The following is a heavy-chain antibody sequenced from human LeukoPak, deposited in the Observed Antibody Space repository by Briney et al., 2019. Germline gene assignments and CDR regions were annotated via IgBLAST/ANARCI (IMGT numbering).Heavy chain of an antibody. V-gene: IGHV3-23*01. J-gene: IGHJ4*02. D-gene: IGHD3-22*01. Sequence: PGGSLRLSCAASGFTFSSYAMSWVRQAPGKGLEWVSSISGSGGSTYYADSVKGRFTISRDNSKHTLYLQMNSLRAEDTAVYYCAKGGSGYYCYWGQGTLVTVSS. CDR1: GFTFSSYA. CDR2: ISGSGGST. CDR3: AKGGSGYYCY.